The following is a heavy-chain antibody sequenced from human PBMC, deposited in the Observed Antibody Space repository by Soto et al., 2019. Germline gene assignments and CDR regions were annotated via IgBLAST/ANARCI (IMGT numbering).Heavy chain of an antibody. CDR2: ISDSGATT. CDR3: AKEDTSSGSLDY. J-gene: IGHJ4*02. D-gene: IGHD6-19*01. Sequence: GSLILTCAASGFPFGENAMSWVRQAPGKGLEWVSGISDSGATTYYADSVRGRFTISRGNSKNTLYLQMKSLRAEDSASYYCAKEDTSSGSLDYWGQGALVTGSS. V-gene: IGHV3-23*01. CDR1: GFPFGENA.